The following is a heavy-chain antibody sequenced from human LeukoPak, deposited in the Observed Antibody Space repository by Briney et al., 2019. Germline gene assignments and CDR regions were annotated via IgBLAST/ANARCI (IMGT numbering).Heavy chain of an antibody. D-gene: IGHD2-2*01. CDR3: ARGLGYCTSTTCLLPFDY. J-gene: IGHJ4*02. Sequence: GGSLRLSCAASGFTVSTYYMTWVRQAPGKGLECVSVIYSGGSTYYADSVKGRFTVSRDSSKNTLYLQMNSLRAEDTAMYYCARGLGYCTSTTCLLPFDYWGQGTLVTVSS. CDR2: IYSGGST. V-gene: IGHV3-53*01. CDR1: GFTVSTYY.